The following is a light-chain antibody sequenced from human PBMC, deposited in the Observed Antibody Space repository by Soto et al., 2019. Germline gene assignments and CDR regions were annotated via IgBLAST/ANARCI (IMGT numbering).Light chain of an antibody. CDR1: QSVSSN. CDR2: GAS. J-gene: IGKJ4*01. Sequence: EIVMTQSPATLSVSPGERATLSCRASQSVSSNLAWYQQKPGQAPRLLIYGASTRATGIPARFSGSESETEFTLTISSLQSEDFAVYYCQQYNNWPRATFGGGTKVEIK. CDR3: QQYNNWPRAT. V-gene: IGKV3-15*01.